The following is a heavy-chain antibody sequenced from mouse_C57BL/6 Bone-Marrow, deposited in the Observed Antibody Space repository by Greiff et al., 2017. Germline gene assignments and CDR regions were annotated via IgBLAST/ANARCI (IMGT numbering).Heavy chain of an antibody. V-gene: IGHV7-3*01. CDR1: GFTFTDYY. J-gene: IGHJ3*01. CDR2: IRNKANGYTT. D-gene: IGHD3-3*01. Sequence: EVQLVESGGGLVQPGGSLSLSCAASGFTFTDYYMSWVRQPPGKALEWLGFIRNKANGYTTEYSASVKGRFAISRDNSQSILYLQMNALRAEDSATYYCARWDVSLAYWGKGTLVTVSA. CDR3: ARWDVSLAY.